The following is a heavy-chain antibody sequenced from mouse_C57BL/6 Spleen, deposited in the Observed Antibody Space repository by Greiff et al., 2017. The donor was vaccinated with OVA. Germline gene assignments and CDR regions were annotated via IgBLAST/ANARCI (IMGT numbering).Heavy chain of an antibody. V-gene: IGHV1-15*01. Sequence: QVQLKESGAELVRPGASVTLSCKASGYTFTDYEMHWVKQTPVHGLEWIGAIDPETGGTAYNQKFKGKAILTADKSSSTAYMELRSLTSEDSAVYYCTCNNYYAMDYWGQGTSVTVSS. CDR2: IDPETGGT. J-gene: IGHJ4*01. CDR3: TCNNYYAMDY. D-gene: IGHD2-1*01. CDR1: GYTFTDYE.